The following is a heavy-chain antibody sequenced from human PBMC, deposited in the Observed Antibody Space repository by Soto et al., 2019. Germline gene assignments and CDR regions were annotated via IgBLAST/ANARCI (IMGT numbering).Heavy chain of an antibody. Sequence: EVQLLESGGGLGQPGGSLRLSCAASGFTFSSYAMSWVRQAPGKGLEWVSSISGSGGTTYYADPVKGRFTISRNNSKTTLYLQMNSLRAEDTAIYYCAKDRFPDCGGDCYPNFDHWGQATRVTVSS. CDR3: AKDRFPDCGGDCYPNFDH. D-gene: IGHD2-21*01. CDR2: ISGSGGTT. CDR1: GFTFSSYA. V-gene: IGHV3-23*01. J-gene: IGHJ4*02.